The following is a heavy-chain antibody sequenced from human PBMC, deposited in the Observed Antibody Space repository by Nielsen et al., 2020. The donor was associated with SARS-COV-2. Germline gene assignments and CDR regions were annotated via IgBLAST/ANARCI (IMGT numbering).Heavy chain of an antibody. CDR3: ARAQKMWKSYDYWTAFSIVDN. CDR1: GYRFIDYY. D-gene: IGHD5-12*01. CDR2: INPMSGGS. J-gene: IGHJ4*01. Sequence: ASVKVSCKASGYRFIDYYMHWVRQAPGQGLEWMGRINPMSGGSNFAQKFQGRVTMSINTSTTTVYMELNSLTSDDTAVYYCARAQKMWKSYDYWTAFSIVDNWGHGTLVTVSS. V-gene: IGHV1-2*06.